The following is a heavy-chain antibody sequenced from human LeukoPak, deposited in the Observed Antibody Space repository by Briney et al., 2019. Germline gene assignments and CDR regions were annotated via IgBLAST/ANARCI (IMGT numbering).Heavy chain of an antibody. D-gene: IGHD2-15*01. V-gene: IGHV3-23*01. CDR3: AKRKFPYKNFCSGGSCYGPPDF. CDR2: ISGRGGKT. Sequence: GGSLRLSCAPSGYTFSRYPMSWVPHARGKGLECGSDISGRGGKTYYTDSVRGRFTLSRDNSKNTLYLQMNSLRAEDTAVYYCAKRKFPYKNFCSGGSCYGPPDFWGLGTLVTVSS. J-gene: IGHJ4*02. CDR1: GYTFSRYP.